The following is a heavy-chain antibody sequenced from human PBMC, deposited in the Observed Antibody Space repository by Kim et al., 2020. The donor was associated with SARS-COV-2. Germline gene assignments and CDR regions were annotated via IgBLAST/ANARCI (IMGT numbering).Heavy chain of an antibody. J-gene: IGHJ5*02. Sequence: YIYYADSMKGRVTISRDNAKNSVYLQMNNLRVDDTAVYYCARLFGSNFLDPWGQGTLVTVSS. V-gene: IGHV3-21*01. CDR2: YI. D-gene: IGHD3-10*01. CDR3: ARLFGSNFLDP.